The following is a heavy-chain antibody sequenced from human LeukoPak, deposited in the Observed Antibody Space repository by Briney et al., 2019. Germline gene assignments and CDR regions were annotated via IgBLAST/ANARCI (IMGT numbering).Heavy chain of an antibody. CDR2: IYYSGST. J-gene: IGHJ4*02. V-gene: IGHV4-59*01. CDR3: ARAPRRDCSGGSCYRIDY. CDR1: GGSISSYY. Sequence: SETLSLTCTVSGGSISSYYWNWIRQPPGKGLEWIGYIYYSGSTNYNPSLKSRVTISVDTSKNQFSLKLSSVTAADTAVYYCARAPRRDCSGGSCYRIDYWGQGTLVTVSS. D-gene: IGHD2-15*01.